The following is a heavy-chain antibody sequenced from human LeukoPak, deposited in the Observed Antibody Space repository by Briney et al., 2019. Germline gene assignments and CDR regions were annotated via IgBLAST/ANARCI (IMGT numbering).Heavy chain of an antibody. V-gene: IGHV3-48*03. CDR1: GCTFNNYE. Sequence: PGGSLRLSCAASGCTFNNYEMNWVRQAPGKGLEWVSYISTSGAIIYYADSVKGRFTISRDNAKNSLYLQMNSLRAEDTAVYYCARGSLSDRGDYWGQGTLVTVSS. D-gene: IGHD3-16*01. CDR2: ISTSGAII. CDR3: ARGSLSDRGDY. J-gene: IGHJ4*02.